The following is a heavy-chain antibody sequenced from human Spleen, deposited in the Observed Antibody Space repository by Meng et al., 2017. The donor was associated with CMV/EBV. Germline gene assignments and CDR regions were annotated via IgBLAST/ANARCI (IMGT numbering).Heavy chain of an antibody. CDR3: ARDKAGSGWSDLYYYYGMDV. V-gene: IGHV3-43D*03. J-gene: IGHJ6*02. Sequence: GGSLRLSCAVSGFNFDEFAMHWVRQAPGKGLEWVSVISWDGGRAYYADSVKGRFTISRDNTKNSLYLHMNSLRVEDTALYYCARDKAGSGWSDLYYYYGMDVWGQGTTVTVSS. D-gene: IGHD6-19*01. CDR2: ISWDGGRA. CDR1: GFNFDEFA.